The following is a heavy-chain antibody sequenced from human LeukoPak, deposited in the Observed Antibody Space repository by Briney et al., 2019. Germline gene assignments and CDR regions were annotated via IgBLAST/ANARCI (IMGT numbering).Heavy chain of an antibody. CDR3: ARDIGIAVAGSDY. CDR2: VWYDGSIK. Sequence: GRSLRLSCAESGFTLSSYGRHWVRQAPGKGLEWVAVVWYDGSIKYYADSVKGRFTISRDNSKNTLYLQMNSLRAEDTAVYYCARDIGIAVAGSDYWGQGTLVTVSS. D-gene: IGHD6-19*01. V-gene: IGHV3-33*01. J-gene: IGHJ4*02. CDR1: GFTLSSYG.